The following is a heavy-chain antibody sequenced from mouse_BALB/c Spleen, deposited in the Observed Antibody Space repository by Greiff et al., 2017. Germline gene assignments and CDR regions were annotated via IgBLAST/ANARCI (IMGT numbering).Heavy chain of an antibody. Sequence: QVQLQQPGAELVRPGTSVKVSCKASGYAFTNYLIEWVKQRPGQGLEWIGVINPGSGGTNYNEKFKGKATLTADKSSSTAYMQLSSLTSDDSAVYFCARHYYGNYMEYFDVWGAGTTVTVSS. D-gene: IGHD2-1*01. CDR1: GYAFTNYL. V-gene: IGHV1-54*01. CDR2: INPGSGGT. CDR3: ARHYYGNYMEYFDV. J-gene: IGHJ1*01.